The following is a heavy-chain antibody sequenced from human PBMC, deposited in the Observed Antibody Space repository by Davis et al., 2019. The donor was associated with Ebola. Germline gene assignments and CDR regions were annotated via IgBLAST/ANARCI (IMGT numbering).Heavy chain of an antibody. V-gene: IGHV4-59*06. J-gene: IGHJ3*02. CDR3: ARPSLVGAFDI. Sequence: MPSETLSLTCTVSGGSISSYYWSWIRQHPGKGLEWIGYIYYSGSTYYNPSLKSRVTISVDTSKNQFSLKLSSVTAADTAVYYCARPSLVGAFDIWGQGTMVTVSS. CDR2: IYYSGST. CDR1: GGSISSYY. D-gene: IGHD3-10*01.